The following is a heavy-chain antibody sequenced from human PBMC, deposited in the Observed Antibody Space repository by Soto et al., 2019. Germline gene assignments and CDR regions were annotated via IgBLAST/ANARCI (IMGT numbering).Heavy chain of an antibody. CDR1: GGTFSSYA. Sequence: SVKVSCKASGGTFSSYAISWVRQAPGQGLEWMGGIIPIFGTANYAQKFQGRVTITADKSTSTAYMELSSLRSEDTAVYYCARNPYSSSWYYLAPYGTDVWGQGTRVTVSS. CDR3: ARNPYSSSWYYLAPYGTDV. D-gene: IGHD6-13*01. J-gene: IGHJ6*02. CDR2: IIPIFGTA. V-gene: IGHV1-69*06.